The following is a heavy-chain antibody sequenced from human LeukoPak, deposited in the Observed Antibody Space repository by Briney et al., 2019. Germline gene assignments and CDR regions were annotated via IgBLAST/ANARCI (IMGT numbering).Heavy chain of an antibody. CDR2: INPSGGST. CDR1: GYTFTSYY. CDR3: ARARKVATMVYAFDI. D-gene: IGHD5-12*01. Sequence: ASVKVSCKASGYTFTSYYMHWVRQAPGQGLEWMGIINPSGGSTSYAQKFQGRVTMTRDTSTSTVYMELSSLRSEDTAVYYCARARKVATMVYAFDIWGQGTMVTDSS. V-gene: IGHV1-46*01. J-gene: IGHJ3*02.